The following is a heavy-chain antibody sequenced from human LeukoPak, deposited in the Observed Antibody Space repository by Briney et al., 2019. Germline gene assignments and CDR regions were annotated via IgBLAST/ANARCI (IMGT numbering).Heavy chain of an antibody. J-gene: IGHJ4*02. D-gene: IGHD5-18*01. CDR3: AKEWGSHGYPLFDY. V-gene: IGHV3-23*01. CDR2: IDGSGGST. CDR1: GFTFSSYA. Sequence: GGSLRLSWAASGFTFSSYAMSWVRQAPEKGLEWVSGIDGSGGSTYYADSVRGRFTISRDNSKNTVYLQMNSLRAEDTAVYYCAKEWGSHGYPLFDYWGQGTLVTVSS.